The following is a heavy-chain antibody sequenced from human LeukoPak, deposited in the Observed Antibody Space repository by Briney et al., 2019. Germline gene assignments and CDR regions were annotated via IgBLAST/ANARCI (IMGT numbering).Heavy chain of an antibody. CDR3: AYLGLSSDWNDVPGPQIDY. Sequence: GGSLRLSCAASGFTFTDFAMNWVRQAPGKGLEWVSTISASGTITYYADSVKGRCTTSRDYSKNTVYLQMNSLRAEDTAVYYCAYLGLSSDWNDVPGPQIDYWGQGTLVTVSS. CDR1: GFTFTDFA. J-gene: IGHJ4*02. CDR2: ISASGTIT. V-gene: IGHV3-23*01. D-gene: IGHD1-1*01.